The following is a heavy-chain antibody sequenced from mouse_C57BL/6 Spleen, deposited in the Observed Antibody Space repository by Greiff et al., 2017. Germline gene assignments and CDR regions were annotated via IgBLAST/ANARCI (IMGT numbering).Heavy chain of an antibody. CDR2: IYPRSGNT. J-gene: IGHJ1*03. CDR1: GYTFTSYG. V-gene: IGHV1-81*01. CDR3: AREDYDSSSSYWYFDV. D-gene: IGHD1-1*01. Sequence: QVQLQQSGAELARPGASVKLSCKASGYTFTSYGISWVKQRTGQGLEWIGEIYPRSGNTYYNEKFKGKATLTADKSSSTAYMKLRSLTSEDSAVYFCAREDYDSSSSYWYFDVWGTGTTVTVSS.